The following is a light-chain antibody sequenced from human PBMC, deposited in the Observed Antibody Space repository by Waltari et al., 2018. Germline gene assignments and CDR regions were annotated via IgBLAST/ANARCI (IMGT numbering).Light chain of an antibody. CDR2: WAS. J-gene: IGKJ4*01. V-gene: IGKV4-1*01. CDR1: QSVLSRSNNKNY. CDR3: QHYYSTPLA. Sequence: DIVMTQSPDSLAVSLGERATINCRSSQSVLSRSNNKNYLAWGQRKQGQPPKLLIYWASTRESGVPDRFSGSGSGTDFTITIRSLQAEDVAVYYCQHYYSTPLAFGGGTKVEIK.